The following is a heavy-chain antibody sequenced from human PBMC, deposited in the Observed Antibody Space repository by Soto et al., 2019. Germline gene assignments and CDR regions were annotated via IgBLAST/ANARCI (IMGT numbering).Heavy chain of an antibody. CDR3: ARAHTKLRYFDLAYYGMDV. CDR2: IDWDDDK. Sequence: SGPTLVNPTQTLTLTCTFSGFSLSTSGMCVSWIRQPPGKALEWLALIDWDDDKYYSTSLKTRLTISKDTSKNQVFLTMTNMDPVDTATYYCARAHTKLRYFDLAYYGMDVWGQGTTVTVSS. D-gene: IGHD3-9*01. V-gene: IGHV2-70*01. J-gene: IGHJ6*02. CDR1: GFSLSTSGMC.